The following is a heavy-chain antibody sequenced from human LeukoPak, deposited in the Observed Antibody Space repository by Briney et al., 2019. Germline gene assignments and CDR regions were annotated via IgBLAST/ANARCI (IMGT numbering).Heavy chain of an antibody. CDR2: IYYSGST. D-gene: IGHD6-6*01. CDR1: GGSISSSSYY. V-gene: IGHV4-39*01. CDR3: ARLVHNILHY. J-gene: IGHJ4*02. Sequence: PSETLSLTCTVSGGSISSSSYYWGWIRQPPGKGLEWIGSIYYSGSTYYNPSLKGRVTISVDTSKNQFSLKLSSVTAADTAVYYCARLVHNILHYWGQGTLVTVSS.